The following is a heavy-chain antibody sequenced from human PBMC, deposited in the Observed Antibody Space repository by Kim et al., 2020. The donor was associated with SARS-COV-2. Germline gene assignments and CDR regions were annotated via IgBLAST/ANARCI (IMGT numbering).Heavy chain of an antibody. D-gene: IGHD6-19*01. V-gene: IGHV4-39*01. CDR1: GGSISSSSYY. J-gene: IGHJ2*01. Sequence: SETLSLTCTVSGGSISSSSYYWGWIRQPPGKGLEWIGSIYYSGSTYYNPSLKSRVTISVDTSKNKFSLKLSSVTAADTAVYYCARLEDTRIAVVNWYFDLWGRGTLVTVSS. CDR3: ARLEDTRIAVVNWYFDL. CDR2: IYYSGST.